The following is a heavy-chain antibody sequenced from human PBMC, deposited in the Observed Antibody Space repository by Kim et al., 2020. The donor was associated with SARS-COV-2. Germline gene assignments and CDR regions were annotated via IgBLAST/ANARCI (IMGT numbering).Heavy chain of an antibody. CDR2: INHSGST. Sequence: SETLSLTCAVYGGSFSGYYWSWIRQPPGKGLEWIGEINHSGSTNYNPSLKSRVTISVDTSKNQFSLKLSSVTAADTAVYYCARGDGSSWYLFNGMDVWGQGTTVTVSS. CDR3: ARGDGSSWYLFNGMDV. CDR1: GGSFSGYY. D-gene: IGHD6-13*01. J-gene: IGHJ6*02. V-gene: IGHV4-34*01.